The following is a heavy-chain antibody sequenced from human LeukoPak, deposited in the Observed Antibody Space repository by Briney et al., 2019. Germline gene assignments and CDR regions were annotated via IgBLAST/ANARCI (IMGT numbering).Heavy chain of an antibody. D-gene: IGHD5-12*01. Sequence: GGSLRLSCAASGFTFSSYAMHWVRQAPGKGLEWVAVISYGGSNKYYADSVKGRFTISRDNSKNTLYLQMNSLRAEDTAVYYCARDTHSGYGRFDYWGQGTLVTVSS. CDR2: ISYGGSNK. CDR1: GFTFSSYA. V-gene: IGHV3-30-3*01. CDR3: ARDTHSGYGRFDY. J-gene: IGHJ4*02.